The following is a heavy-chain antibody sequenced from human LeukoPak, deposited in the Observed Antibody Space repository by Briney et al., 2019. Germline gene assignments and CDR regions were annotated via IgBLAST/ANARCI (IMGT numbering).Heavy chain of an antibody. J-gene: IGHJ4*02. CDR2: IYSGGST. V-gene: IGHV3-66*01. D-gene: IGHD1-26*01. CDR1: GFTFSSNY. Sequence: GGSLRLSCAASGFTFSSNYMSWVRQAPGKGLEWVSAIYSGGSTSYADSVKGRLTISRDNSKNTLYLQMNSLRAEDTAVYYCAMAAWELLPPDYWGQGTLVTVSS. CDR3: AMAAWELLPPDY.